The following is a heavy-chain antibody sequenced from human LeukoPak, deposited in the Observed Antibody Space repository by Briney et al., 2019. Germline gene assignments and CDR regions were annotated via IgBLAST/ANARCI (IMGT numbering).Heavy chain of an antibody. CDR2: IWYDGSNK. D-gene: IGHD5-12*01. V-gene: IGHV3-33*01. CDR3: ARAPFYSGYEISAFDY. CDR1: GFTFSSYG. J-gene: IGHJ4*02. Sequence: GGSLRLSCAASGFTFSSYGMHWVRQAPGKGLEWVAVIWYDGSNKYYADSVKGRFTISRDNSKNTLYLQMNSLKASDTAMYYCARAPFYSGYEISAFDYWGQGTLVTVSS.